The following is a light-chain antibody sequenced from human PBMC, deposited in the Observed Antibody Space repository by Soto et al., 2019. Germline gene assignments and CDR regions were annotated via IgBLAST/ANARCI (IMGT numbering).Light chain of an antibody. Sequence: AIRMTQSPSSFSASTGDRVTITCRASQGIGSNLAWYQQDPGKAPKLLIYAASTLQSGVPSRFSGSGSGTDFTLTISCLQSEDFATYYCQQYYSSPFTFGPGTTVEIK. V-gene: IGKV1-8*01. CDR1: QGIGSN. CDR3: QQYYSSPFT. CDR2: AAS. J-gene: IGKJ3*01.